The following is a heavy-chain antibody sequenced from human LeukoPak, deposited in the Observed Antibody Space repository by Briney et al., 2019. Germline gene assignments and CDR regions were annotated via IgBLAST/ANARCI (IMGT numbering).Heavy chain of an antibody. J-gene: IGHJ6*03. Sequence: ASVKVSCKASGYTFTSYDINWVRQATGQGLEWMGWMNPNSGNTGYAQKFQGRVTMTRNTSISTAYMELSSLRFEDTAVYYCARYYGSGSYLLHAYYYYMDVWGKGTTVTVSS. CDR2: MNPNSGNT. D-gene: IGHD3-10*01. CDR1: GYTFTSYD. CDR3: ARYYGSGSYLLHAYYYYMDV. V-gene: IGHV1-8*01.